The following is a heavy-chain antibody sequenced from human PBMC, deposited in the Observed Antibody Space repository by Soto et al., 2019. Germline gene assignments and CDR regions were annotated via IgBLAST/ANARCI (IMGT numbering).Heavy chain of an antibody. J-gene: IGHJ5*02. CDR2: IYYSGST. V-gene: IGHV4-31*03. Sequence: LSLTCTVSGGSISSGGYYWSWIRQHPGKGLEWIGYIYYSGSTYYNPSLKSRVTISVDTSKNQFSLKLSSVTAADTAVYYCARGVNQIFGDGNWFDPWGQGTLVTVSS. D-gene: IGHD3-3*01. CDR1: GGSISSGGYY. CDR3: ARGVNQIFGDGNWFDP.